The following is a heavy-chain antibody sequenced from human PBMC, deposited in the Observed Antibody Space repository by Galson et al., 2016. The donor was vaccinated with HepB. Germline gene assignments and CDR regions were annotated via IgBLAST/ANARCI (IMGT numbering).Heavy chain of an antibody. D-gene: IGHD3-22*01. CDR3: STEGYNDNSAWVGFDY. CDR1: GFTFSKGF. CDR2: IKSQRFGGAA. V-gene: IGHV3-15*01. J-gene: IGHJ4*02. Sequence: SLRLSCAVSGFTFSKGFLTWVRQAPGKGLEWIGHIKSQRFGGAAEYAAAVQGRFTISRDDSKNTLYLQMDSLKTEDTGMYYCSTEGYNDNSAWVGFDYWGQGTLVIVS.